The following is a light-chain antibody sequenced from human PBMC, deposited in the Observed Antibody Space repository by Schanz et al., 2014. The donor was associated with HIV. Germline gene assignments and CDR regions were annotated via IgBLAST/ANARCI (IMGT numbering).Light chain of an antibody. Sequence: DIQMTQPPSTLSASVGDTVTIACRASQSISSWLAWYQQKPGKAPNLLIYQASTLESGVPSRFSGSGSGTEFTLTISSLQPDDFATYYCQQYKTYPWTFGQGAKVELK. CDR1: QSISSW. V-gene: IGKV1-5*03. CDR3: QQYKTYPWT. CDR2: QAS. J-gene: IGKJ1*01.